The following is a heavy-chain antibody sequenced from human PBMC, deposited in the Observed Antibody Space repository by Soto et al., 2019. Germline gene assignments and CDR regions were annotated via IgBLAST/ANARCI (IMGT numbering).Heavy chain of an antibody. V-gene: IGHV4-59*01. Sequence: QVQLQESGPGLVKPSETLSLTCTVSGGSTSSYYWSWIRQPPGKGLEWIGYIYSSGSTDYNPSVKSRVTISVETSKNQFSLKLTSVTAADTAVYYCARVFTVTTYAFDIWGQGTMVIVSS. CDR3: ARVFTVTTYAFDI. J-gene: IGHJ3*02. D-gene: IGHD4-17*01. CDR1: GGSTSSYY. CDR2: IYSSGST.